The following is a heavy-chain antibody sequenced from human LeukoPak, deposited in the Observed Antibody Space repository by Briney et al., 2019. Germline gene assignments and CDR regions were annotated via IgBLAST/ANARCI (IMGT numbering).Heavy chain of an antibody. CDR2: IYYSGSP. CDR3: AGDVMSTALDAFDV. CDR1: GGSISSYY. Sequence: SETLSLTCIVSGGSISSYYWSWIRQPPGKGLEWIGYIYYSGSPTYNPSLKSRVTISVDTSKNQFSLQLSSVTAADTAVYYCAGDVMSTALDAFDVWGQGTMVTVSS. D-gene: IGHD1-1*01. V-gene: IGHV4-59*01. J-gene: IGHJ3*01.